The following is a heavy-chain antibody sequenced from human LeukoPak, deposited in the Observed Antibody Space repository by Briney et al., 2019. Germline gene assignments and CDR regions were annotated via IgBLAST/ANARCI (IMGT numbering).Heavy chain of an antibody. D-gene: IGHD5-18*01. CDR1: GFTFSSYA. V-gene: IGHV3-21*01. CDR3: ARGSYGYANNWFDP. J-gene: IGHJ5*02. CDR2: ISSSSSYI. Sequence: GGSLRLSCAASGFTFSSYAMSWVRQAPGKGLEWVSSISSSSSYIYYADSVKGRFTISRDNAKNSLYLQMNSLRAEDTAVYYCARGSYGYANNWFDPWGQGTLVTVSS.